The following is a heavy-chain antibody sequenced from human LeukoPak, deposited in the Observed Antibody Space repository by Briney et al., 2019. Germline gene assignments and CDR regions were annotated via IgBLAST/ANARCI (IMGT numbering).Heavy chain of an antibody. CDR1: GGTFSSYA. CDR3: AREYSSGQDAFDI. J-gene: IGHJ3*02. Sequence: SVKVSCKASGGTFSSYAISWVRQAPGQGLEWMGGIIPIFGTANYAQKFQGRVTITADESTSTAYMELSSLRSEDTAVYYCAREYSSGQDAFDIWGQGTMVTVPS. V-gene: IGHV1-69*13. CDR2: IIPIFGTA. D-gene: IGHD3-22*01.